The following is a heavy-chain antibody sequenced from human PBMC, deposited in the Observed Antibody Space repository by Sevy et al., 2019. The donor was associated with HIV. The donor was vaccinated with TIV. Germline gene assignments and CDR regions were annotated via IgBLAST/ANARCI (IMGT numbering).Heavy chain of an antibody. D-gene: IGHD2-21*02. CDR2: ISHDGNYK. CDR3: ARLFSCGGDCYYLDY. J-gene: IGHJ4*02. V-gene: IGHV3-30-3*01. CDR1: GFTFSNYD. Sequence: GSLRLSCVASGFTFSNYDMHWVRQAPGKGLEWVAVISHDGNYKNYADSVKVRFTISRDDFKNTLYLQMSSLRPEDTAVYFCARLFSCGGDCYYLDYWGQGALVTVSS.